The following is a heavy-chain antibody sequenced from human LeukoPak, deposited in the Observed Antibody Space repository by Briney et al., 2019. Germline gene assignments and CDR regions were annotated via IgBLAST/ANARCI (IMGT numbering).Heavy chain of an antibody. V-gene: IGHV3-7*03. D-gene: IGHD1-14*01. CDR3: ARAGVYNNNRYWFDS. Sequence: GSLRLSCAASGFTSNNYYMGWVRQAPGKGLEWVANIRQDGGDRNYVDSVKGRLTISRDNVKNLMFLQMNSLRVEDTAVYYCARAGVYNNNRYWFDSWGQGTLVTVSS. J-gene: IGHJ5*01. CDR1: GFTSNNYY. CDR2: IRQDGGDR.